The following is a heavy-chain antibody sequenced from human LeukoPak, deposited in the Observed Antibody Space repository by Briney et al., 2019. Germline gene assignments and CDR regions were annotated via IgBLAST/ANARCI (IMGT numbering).Heavy chain of an antibody. J-gene: IGHJ4*02. CDR1: RFTFNSYW. D-gene: IGHD6-13*01. CDR2: IKQDGSEK. V-gene: IGHV3-7*01. CDR3: ARGGSSWFADPFDY. Sequence: GGSLRLSCAASRFTFNSYWMSWVRQAPGKGLEWEANIKQDGSEKYYVDSVKGRFTISRDNAKNSLSLQMNSLRAEDTAVYYCARGGSSWFADPFDYWGQGTLVTVSS.